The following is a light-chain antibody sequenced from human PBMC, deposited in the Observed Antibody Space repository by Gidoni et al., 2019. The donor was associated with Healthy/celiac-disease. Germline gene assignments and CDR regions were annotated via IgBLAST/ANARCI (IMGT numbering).Light chain of an antibody. CDR1: QSFSGW. CDR2: KAS. Sequence: DIQMTQSPSTLSASVGDRVTITCRASQSFSGWLAWYQQRPGKAPKLLIYKASTLESGVPSRFSGGGSGTEFTLTISSLQPDDFATYYCQQYNTYSYTFGQGTKLDMK. J-gene: IGKJ2*01. CDR3: QQYNTYSYT. V-gene: IGKV1-5*03.